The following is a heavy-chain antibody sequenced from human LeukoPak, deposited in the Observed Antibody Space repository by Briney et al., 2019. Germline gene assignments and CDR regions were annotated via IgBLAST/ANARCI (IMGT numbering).Heavy chain of an antibody. CDR2: INGSGGTT. CDR1: GFTFSSYA. V-gene: IGHV3-23*01. CDR3: AKGGTYYYASGTLY. Sequence: GGSLRLSCAASGFTFSSYAMSWVRQAPGKGLEWVSGINGSGGTTYYADSVKGRFTISRDNSKNTLYLQMSSLTAEDTAVYYCAKGGTYYYASGTLYWGQGTLATVSS. D-gene: IGHD3-10*01. J-gene: IGHJ4*02.